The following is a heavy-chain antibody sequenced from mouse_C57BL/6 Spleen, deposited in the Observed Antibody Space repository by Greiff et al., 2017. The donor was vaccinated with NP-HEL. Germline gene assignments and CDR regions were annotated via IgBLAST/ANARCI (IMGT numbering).Heavy chain of an antibody. CDR1: GYTFSSYG. J-gene: IGHJ2*01. CDR2: ICPCDSEI. V-gene: IGHV1-61*01. D-gene: IGHD2-5*01. Sequence: VQLQQSGAELVKPGSSVKLSCKASGYTFSSYGMDWVKQGPGKGLEWIGNICPCDSEIYYNDKFKDKATLTVDKSFSTAYMQLSSLTSEISAVYCRARRYYSNPFDYWGQGTTLTVSS. CDR3: ARRYYSNPFDY.